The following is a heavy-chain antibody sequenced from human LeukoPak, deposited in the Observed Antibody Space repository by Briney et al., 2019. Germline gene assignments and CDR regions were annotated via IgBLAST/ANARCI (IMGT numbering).Heavy chain of an antibody. CDR2: IIPIFGTA. V-gene: IGHV1-69*06. D-gene: IGHD6-19*01. J-gene: IGHJ3*02. CDR3: ARGSGIAVAGKTSVAFDI. CDR1: GGTFSSYA. Sequence: GSSVKVSCKASGGTFSSYAISWVRQAPGQGLEWMGGIIPIFGTANYAQKFQGRVTITADKSTSTAYMELSSLRSEDTAVYYCARGSGIAVAGKTSVAFDIWGQGTMVTVSS.